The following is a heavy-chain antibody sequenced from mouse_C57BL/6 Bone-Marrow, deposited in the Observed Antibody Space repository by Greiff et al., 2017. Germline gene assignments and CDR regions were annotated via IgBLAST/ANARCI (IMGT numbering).Heavy chain of an antibody. CDR2: INPNNGGT. J-gene: IGHJ1*03. CDR3: ARGGSDLSGYFDV. D-gene: IGHD1-1*01. CDR1: GYTFTDYN. V-gene: IGHV1-18*01. Sequence: EVQLQQSGPELVKPGASVKIPCKASGYTFTDYNMDWVKQSHGKSLEWIGDINPNNGGTIYNQKFKGKATLTVDKSSSTAYMELRSLTSEDTAVYYCARGGSDLSGYFDVWGTGTTVTVSS.